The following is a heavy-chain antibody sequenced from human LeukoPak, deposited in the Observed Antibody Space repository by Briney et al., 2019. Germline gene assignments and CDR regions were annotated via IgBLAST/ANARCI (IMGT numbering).Heavy chain of an antibody. Sequence: ASVKVSCKASGYTFTSYGISWVRQAPGQGLEWMGWIGAYNGNTNYAQKLQGRVTMTTDTSTSTAYMELRSLRSDDTAVYYCARAPYYDFWSGPKKTDFDYWGQGTLVTVSS. CDR1: GYTFTSYG. D-gene: IGHD3-3*01. J-gene: IGHJ4*02. V-gene: IGHV1-18*01. CDR2: IGAYNGNT. CDR3: ARAPYYDFWSGPKKTDFDY.